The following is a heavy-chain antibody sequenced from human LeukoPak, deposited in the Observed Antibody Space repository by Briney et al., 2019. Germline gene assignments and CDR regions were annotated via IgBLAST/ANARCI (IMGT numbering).Heavy chain of an antibody. V-gene: IGHV1-46*01. CDR3: ARAYSSSWYSYYYYYMDV. J-gene: IGHJ6*03. CDR2: INPSGGST. Sequence: ASVKVSCKASGYTFTSYYMHWVRQAPGQGLEWMGIINPSGGSTSYAQKFQGRVTMTRDMSTSTVYMELSSLRSEDTAVYYCARAYSSSWYSYYYYYMDVWGKGTTVTVSS. D-gene: IGHD6-13*01. CDR1: GYTFTSYY.